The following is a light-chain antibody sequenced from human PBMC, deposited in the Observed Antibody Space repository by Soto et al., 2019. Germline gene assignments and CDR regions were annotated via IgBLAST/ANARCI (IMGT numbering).Light chain of an antibody. CDR1: QSVYSN. CDR2: GTS. CDR3: QQYNNWPLT. J-gene: IGKJ4*01. V-gene: IGKV3-15*01. Sequence: EIVMTQSPATMSVSPGERATLSCRASQSVYSNLAWYQQKPGQAPRRLIYGTSTMATGIPARFSGSGSGTEFSLTISSMQSEDFAVYYCQQYNNWPLTFGGGTKVEIK.